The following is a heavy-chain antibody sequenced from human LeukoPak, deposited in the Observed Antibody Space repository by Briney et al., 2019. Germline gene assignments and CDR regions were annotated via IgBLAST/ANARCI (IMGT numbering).Heavy chain of an antibody. J-gene: IGHJ4*01. D-gene: IGHD6-6*01. CDR3: ARDYGLEQLGRGFDY. Sequence: SVKVSCKASGGTFSSYTISWVRQAPGQGLEWMGRIIPILGIANYAQKFQGRVTITADKSTSTAYMELSSLRSEDTAVYYCARDYGLEQLGRGFDYWGQGTLVTVSS. CDR2: IIPILGIA. CDR1: GGTFSSYT. V-gene: IGHV1-69*04.